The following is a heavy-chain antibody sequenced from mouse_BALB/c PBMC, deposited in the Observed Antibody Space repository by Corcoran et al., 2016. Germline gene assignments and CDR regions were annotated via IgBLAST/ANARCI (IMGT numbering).Heavy chain of an antibody. J-gene: IGHJ1*01. CDR3: ARRLAWDVGYFDV. V-gene: IGHV8-12*01. CDR2: IYWDDDK. Sequence: QVTLKESGPGILQPSQTLSLTCSFSGFSLSTSGMGVSWIRQPSGKGLEWLAHIYWDDDKRYNPSLKSRLTISKDTSSNQVFLKITSVDTADTATYYCARRLAWDVGYFDVWGAGTTVTVSS. CDR1: GFSLSTSGMG. D-gene: IGHD4-1*01.